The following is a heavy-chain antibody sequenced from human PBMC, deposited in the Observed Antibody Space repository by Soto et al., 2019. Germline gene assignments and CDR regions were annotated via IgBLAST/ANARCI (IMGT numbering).Heavy chain of an antibody. Sequence: QVQLQESGPGLVKSSQTLSLTCTVSGGSISSGGYYWSWIRQHPGKGLEWIGYIYYSGSTYYNPSLKSRVTISVDTSKNQFSLKLSSVTAADTAVYYCARVLAAATTPSGIDYWGQGTLVTVSS. D-gene: IGHD2-15*01. J-gene: IGHJ4*02. V-gene: IGHV4-31*03. CDR1: GGSISSGGYY. CDR3: ARVLAAATTPSGIDY. CDR2: IYYSGST.